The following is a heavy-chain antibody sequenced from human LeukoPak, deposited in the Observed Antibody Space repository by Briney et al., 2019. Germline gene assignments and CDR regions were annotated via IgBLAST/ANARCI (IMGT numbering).Heavy chain of an antibody. Sequence: GGSLRLSCAASGFIFSNYAMSWLRQAPGKGLEWVSTISSTGGDTYYADSVEGRFTISSDNSKNTVSLQMNSLRDEDTAVYYCAKDRYNSGFHCPDYWGQGSLVTVSS. V-gene: IGHV3-23*01. CDR1: GFIFSNYA. CDR3: AKDRYNSGFHCPDY. J-gene: IGHJ4*02. D-gene: IGHD6-19*01. CDR2: ISSTGGDT.